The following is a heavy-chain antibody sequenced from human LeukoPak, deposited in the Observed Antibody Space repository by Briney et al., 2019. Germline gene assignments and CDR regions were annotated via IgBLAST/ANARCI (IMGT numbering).Heavy chain of an antibody. CDR1: GYSISNGYY. CDR3: ARRLVVVPAAIRGDAFDI. J-gene: IGHJ3*02. CDR2: ICRSGST. Sequence: SETLSLTCGVSGYSISNGYYWTWIRPPPGKGLEWIGSICRSGSTNYNPSLKSRVTISVDTSKNQFSLKLTSVTAADTAVYYCARRLVVVPAAIRGDAFDIWGQGTMVTVSS. V-gene: IGHV4-38-2*01. D-gene: IGHD2-2*02.